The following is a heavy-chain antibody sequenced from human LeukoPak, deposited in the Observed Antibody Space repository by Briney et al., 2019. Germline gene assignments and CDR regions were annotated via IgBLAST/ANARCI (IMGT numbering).Heavy chain of an antibody. CDR1: GFTFSSYS. D-gene: IGHD6-19*01. Sequence: PGGSLRLSCAASGFTFSSYSMNWVRQAPGKGLEWVSYISSSSTIYYADSVKGRFTISRDNAKNSLYLQMNSLRDEDTAVYYCATVRAGTTLFDYWGQGTLVTVSS. CDR3: ATVRAGTTLFDY. J-gene: IGHJ4*02. CDR2: ISSSSTI. V-gene: IGHV3-48*02.